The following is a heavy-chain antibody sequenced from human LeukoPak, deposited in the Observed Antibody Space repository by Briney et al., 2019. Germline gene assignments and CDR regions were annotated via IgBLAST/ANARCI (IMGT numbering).Heavy chain of an antibody. CDR3: ARRLSYYFGVDA. D-gene: IGHD3-16*01. CDR1: GGSINNDGYF. CDR2: ISDSVDT. V-gene: IGHV4-39*01. Sequence: SETLSLTCTVSGGSINNDGYFWGWLPHSHGQGLEGNVKISDSVDTYYSPPLKSRLSISVEPPKNQFSLKLRSLTAADTAVYHCARRLSYYFGVDAGGHGTTVIVS. J-gene: IGHJ6*02.